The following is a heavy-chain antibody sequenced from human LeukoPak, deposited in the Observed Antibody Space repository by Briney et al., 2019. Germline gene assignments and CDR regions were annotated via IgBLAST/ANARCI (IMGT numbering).Heavy chain of an antibody. CDR2: IYYSGST. Sequence: SETLSLTCTVSGGSISSYYWSWIRQPPGKGLEWIGYIYYSGSTYYNPSLKSRATISVDTSKNQFSLKLSSVTAADTAVYYCARRRDTIYDILTGYCDYWGQGTLVTVSS. J-gene: IGHJ4*02. CDR1: GGSISSYY. CDR3: ARRRDTIYDILTGYCDY. V-gene: IGHV4-59*08. D-gene: IGHD3-9*01.